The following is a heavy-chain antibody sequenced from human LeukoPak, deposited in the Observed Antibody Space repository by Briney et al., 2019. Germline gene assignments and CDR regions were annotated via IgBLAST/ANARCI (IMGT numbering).Heavy chain of an antibody. D-gene: IGHD2-15*01. J-gene: IGHJ4*02. CDR3: ARGREYCSGGSCFRSYYFDY. CDR2: INAGNGNT. Sequence: ASVKVSCKASGYTFTSYAMHWVRQAPGQRLEWMGWINAGNGNTKYSQKFQGRVTITRDTSASTAYMELSSLRSEDTAVYYCARGREYCSGGSCFRSYYFDYWSQGTLVTVSS. V-gene: IGHV1-3*01. CDR1: GYTFTSYA.